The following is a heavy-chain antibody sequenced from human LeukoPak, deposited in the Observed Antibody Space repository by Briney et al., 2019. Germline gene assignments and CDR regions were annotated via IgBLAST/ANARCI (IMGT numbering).Heavy chain of an antibody. CDR1: GFTFSRYG. Sequence: GGSLRLSCAASGFTFSRYGMHWVRQAPGKGLEWVAVISYDGSNKYYADSVKGRFTISRDNSKNTLYLQMNSLRAEDTAVYYCAKSPNYYDSSGYMDYWGQGTLVTVSS. D-gene: IGHD3-22*01. CDR3: AKSPNYYDSSGYMDY. V-gene: IGHV3-30*18. J-gene: IGHJ4*02. CDR2: ISYDGSNK.